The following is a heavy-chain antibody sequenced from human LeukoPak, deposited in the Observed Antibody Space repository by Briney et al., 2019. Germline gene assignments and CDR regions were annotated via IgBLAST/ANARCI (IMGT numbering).Heavy chain of an antibody. CDR2: FCSGCSGGST. J-gene: IGHJ4*02. D-gene: IGHD6-13*01. CDR1: GFTVSSNY. V-gene: IGHV3-66*01. CDR3: ARGPYSFSWYHLFDY. Sequence: GGSLRLSCAASGFTVSSNYMSWVRQAPGKGLEWVSVFCSGCSGGSTYYADSVKGRFTISRDNSETTLYLQMNSLRAEDTAVYYCARGPYSFSWYHLFDYWGQGTLVTVSS.